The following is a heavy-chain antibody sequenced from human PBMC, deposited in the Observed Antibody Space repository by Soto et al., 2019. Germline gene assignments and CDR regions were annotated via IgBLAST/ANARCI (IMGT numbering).Heavy chain of an antibody. Sequence: PSETLSLTCAVYGGSFSGYYWSWIRQPPGKGLEWIGEINHSGSTNYNPSLKSRVTISVDTSKNQFSLKLSSVTAADTAVYYCARGRRDYIWGSYRYTGPFDYWGQGTLVTVSS. CDR2: INHSGST. CDR3: ARGRRDYIWGSYRYTGPFDY. J-gene: IGHJ4*02. V-gene: IGHV4-34*01. D-gene: IGHD3-16*02. CDR1: GGSFSGYY.